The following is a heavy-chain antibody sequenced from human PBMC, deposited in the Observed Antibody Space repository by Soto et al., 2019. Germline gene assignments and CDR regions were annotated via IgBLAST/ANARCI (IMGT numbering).Heavy chain of an antibody. CDR2: INPNSGGT. CDR1: GYTFTGYY. CDR3: ARDLTGRYSGYDGRAFDI. V-gene: IGHV1-2*04. J-gene: IGHJ3*02. D-gene: IGHD5-12*01. Sequence: ASVKVSCKASGYTFTGYYMHWVRQAPGQGLEWMGWINPNSGGTNYAQKFQGWVTMTRDTSISTAYMELSRLRSDDTAVYYCARDLTGRYSGYDGRAFDIWGQGTMVTVSS.